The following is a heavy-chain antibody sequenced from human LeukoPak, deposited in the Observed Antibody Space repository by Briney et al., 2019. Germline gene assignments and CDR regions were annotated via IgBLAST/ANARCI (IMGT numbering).Heavy chain of an antibody. D-gene: IGHD3-3*01. V-gene: IGHV3-48*03. CDR3: ATFFYDFWSGYPGGYYYYYYMDV. Sequence: PGGSLRLSCAASGFTFSSYEMNWVRQAPGKGLEWVSYISSSGSTIYYADSVKGRFTISRDNSKNTLYLQMNSLRAEDTAVYYCATFFYDFWSGYPGGYYYYYYMDVWGKGTTVTVSS. CDR1: GFTFSSYE. J-gene: IGHJ6*03. CDR2: ISSSGSTI.